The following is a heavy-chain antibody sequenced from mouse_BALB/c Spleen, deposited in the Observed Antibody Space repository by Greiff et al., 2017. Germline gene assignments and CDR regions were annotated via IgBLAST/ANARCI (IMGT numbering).Heavy chain of an antibody. CDR3: ASTVVPITAMDY. Sequence: EVNVVESGGGLVKPGGSLKLSCAASGFTFSSYTMSWVRQTPEKRLEWVATISSGGGNTYYPDSVKGRFTISRDNAKNNLYLQMSSLRSEDTALYYCASTVVPITAMDYWGQGTSVTVSS. J-gene: IGHJ4*01. V-gene: IGHV5-9*03. CDR2: ISSGGGNT. CDR1: GFTFSSYT. D-gene: IGHD1-1*01.